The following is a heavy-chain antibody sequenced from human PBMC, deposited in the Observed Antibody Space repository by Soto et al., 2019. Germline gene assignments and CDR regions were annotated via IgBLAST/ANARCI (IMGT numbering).Heavy chain of an antibody. CDR1: GYTFTDDG. V-gene: IGHV1-18*01. CDR2: ISTDKGNT. CDR3: ATRSPAFDY. Sequence: QVQLVQSGPEVKKPGASLKVSCKTSGYTFTDDGFTWVRQAPGQGLEWMGWISTDKGNTKHVQKLQGRVTMTTDTSTSTGYMDLRSLRSDETDLYYCATRSPAFDYWGEGTLVTVST. J-gene: IGHJ4*02.